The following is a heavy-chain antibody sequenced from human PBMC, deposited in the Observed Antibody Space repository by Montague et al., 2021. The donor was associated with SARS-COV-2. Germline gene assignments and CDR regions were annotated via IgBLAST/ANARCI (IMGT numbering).Heavy chain of an antibody. D-gene: IGHD4/OR15-4a*01. CDR1: GFSLATSGMS. CDR3: ARKRPSSGANAGFFFDI. J-gene: IGHJ4*02. V-gene: IGHV2-70*01. CDR2: IDWDDDK. Sequence: PALVKPTQTLTLTCTFSGFSLATSGMSVSWIRQPPGKALEWLALIDWDDDKYYTTSLKTRLTISKGTSKNQVVLTMSNMDPVDADTNYCARKRPSSGANAGFFFDIGGQGALVTVSA.